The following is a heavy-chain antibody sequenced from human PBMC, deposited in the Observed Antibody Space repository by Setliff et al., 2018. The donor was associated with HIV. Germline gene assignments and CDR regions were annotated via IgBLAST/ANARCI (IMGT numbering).Heavy chain of an antibody. J-gene: IGHJ5*02. CDR3: ALARDFWSGDYWGGSDGSWLDP. CDR2: INDSGSI. Sequence: SETLSLTCAVYGGSLNTNHWSWIRQSPGKGLEWIGEINDSGSINYNPSLKSRVTISVDTSKNQFSLKLSSVTAADTAVYYCALARDFWSGDYWGGSDGSWLDPWGQGTLVTVSS. CDR1: GGSLNTNH. D-gene: IGHD3-3*01. V-gene: IGHV4-34*01.